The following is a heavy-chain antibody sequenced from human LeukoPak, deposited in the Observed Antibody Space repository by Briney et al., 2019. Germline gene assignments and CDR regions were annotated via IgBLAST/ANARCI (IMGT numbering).Heavy chain of an antibody. CDR3: ARDRIGWPGFDP. D-gene: IGHD6-19*01. V-gene: IGHV4-4*07. CDR2: ISTSGSG. J-gene: IGHJ5*02. Sequence: KTSETLSLTCSVSGISIRSYFWSWIRQPAGKTLEWIGRISTSGSGKYNPSLKSRVTMSVDTSKNQFSLKLSSVTAADTAVYYCARDRIGWPGFDPWGQGTLVTVSS. CDR1: GISIRSYF.